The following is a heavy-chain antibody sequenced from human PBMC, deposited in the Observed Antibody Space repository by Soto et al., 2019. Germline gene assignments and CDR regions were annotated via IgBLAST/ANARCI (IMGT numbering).Heavy chain of an antibody. CDR2: INHRGST. J-gene: IGHJ5*02. Sequence: QVQLQQWGAGLLKPSETLSLTCVVYGGSFSGYYWSWIRQSPGKALEWIGGINHRGSTNYNPSLESRVTISVDTSKNQFSLKLPSVTAADTAMYYCARDGFCTSTTCRVGNWFDPWGQGTLVTVSS. CDR1: GGSFSGYY. V-gene: IGHV4-34*01. D-gene: IGHD2-2*01. CDR3: ARDGFCTSTTCRVGNWFDP.